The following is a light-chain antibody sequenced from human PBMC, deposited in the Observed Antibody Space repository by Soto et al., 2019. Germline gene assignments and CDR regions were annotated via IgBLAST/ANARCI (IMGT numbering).Light chain of an antibody. V-gene: IGKV3-11*01. J-gene: IGKJ5*01. CDR1: QSLRSN. Sequence: EIVLTQSPGTLSVSPGERATLSCTASQSLRSNFLAWYQQKPGQAPRLLIYDASNRATGIPARFSGSGSGTDFTLTINSLEPEDFAVYYCQQRSNWPSITFGQGTRLEIK. CDR2: DAS. CDR3: QQRSNWPSIT.